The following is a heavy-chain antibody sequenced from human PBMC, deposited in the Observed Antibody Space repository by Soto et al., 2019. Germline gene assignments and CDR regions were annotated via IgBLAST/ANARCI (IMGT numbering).Heavy chain of an antibody. CDR1: GFSFEEYA. V-gene: IGHV3-9*01. D-gene: IGHD6-19*01. CDR2: ISWNSGTT. CDR3: AKDNLRSGLGNWFDP. Sequence: EMRLVESGGALAKPGGSLRLSCEASGFSFEEYAMNWVRQGPGKGLEWVARISWNSGTTHYADSVKGRFAISRDNGKNLVYLEMNGLRIEDTALYSCAKDNLRSGLGNWFDPWGQGTWVSVSS. J-gene: IGHJ5*02.